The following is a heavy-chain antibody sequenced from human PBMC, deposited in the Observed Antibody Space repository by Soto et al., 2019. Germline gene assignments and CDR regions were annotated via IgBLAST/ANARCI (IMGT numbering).Heavy chain of an antibody. D-gene: IGHD1-26*01. CDR3: ARGTTYYYYYGMDV. J-gene: IGHJ6*02. V-gene: IGHV4-34*01. CDR2: INHSGST. CDR1: GGSFSGYY. Sequence: PSETLSLTCAGYGGSFSGYYWSWICQPPGKGLEWIGEINHSGSTNYNPSLKSRVTISVDTSKNQFSLKLSSVTAADTAVYYCARGTTYYYYYGMDVWGQGTTVT.